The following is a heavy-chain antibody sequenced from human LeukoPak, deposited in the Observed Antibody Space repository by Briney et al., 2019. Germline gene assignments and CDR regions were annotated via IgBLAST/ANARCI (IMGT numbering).Heavy chain of an antibody. Sequence: GASVKVSCKASGYTFTSYYIHWVRQAPGQGLEWMGIINPSGGSTSYAQKFQGRVTMTRDTSTSTVYMELSSLRSEDTAVYYCARDVFGYDSRGDPDYWGQGTLVTVSS. J-gene: IGHJ4*02. CDR2: INPSGGST. CDR3: ARDVFGYDSRGDPDY. V-gene: IGHV1-46*01. CDR1: GYTFTSYY. D-gene: IGHD3-22*01.